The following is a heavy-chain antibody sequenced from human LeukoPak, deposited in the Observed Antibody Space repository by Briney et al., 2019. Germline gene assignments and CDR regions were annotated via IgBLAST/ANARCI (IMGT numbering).Heavy chain of an antibody. CDR1: GYTFTSYG. V-gene: IGHV1-18*01. J-gene: IGHJ3*02. D-gene: IGHD3-10*01. CDR2: ISAYNGNT. CDR3: ARVPSYYGPGGAFDI. Sequence: GASVKVSCKASGYTFTSYGISWVRQAPGQGLEWMGWISAYNGNTNYAQKLQGRVTMTTDTSTSTAYMELRSLRSDDTAVYYCARVPSYYGPGGAFDIWGQGTMVTVSS.